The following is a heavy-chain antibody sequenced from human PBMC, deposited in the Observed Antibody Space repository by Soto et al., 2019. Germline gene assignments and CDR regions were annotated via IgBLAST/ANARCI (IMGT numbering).Heavy chain of an antibody. CDR1: GFSLSNARMG. Sequence: SGPTLVNPTETLTLTCTVSGFSLSNARMGVSWIRQPPGKALEWLAHIFSNDEKSYSTSLKSRLTTSKDTSKSQVVLTMTNMDPVDTATYYCARTLRGVTTMWNWFDPWGQGTLVTVSS. D-gene: IGHD4-17*01. V-gene: IGHV2-26*01. CDR2: IFSNDEK. J-gene: IGHJ5*02. CDR3: ARTLRGVTTMWNWFDP.